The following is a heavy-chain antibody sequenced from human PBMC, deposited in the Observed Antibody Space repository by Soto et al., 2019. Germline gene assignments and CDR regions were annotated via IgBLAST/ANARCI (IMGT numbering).Heavy chain of an antibody. D-gene: IGHD2-15*01. CDR1: GGSISSSSYY. CDR2: IYYSGST. J-gene: IGHJ3*02. V-gene: IGHV4-39*07. CDR3: ASLVVVAATDAFDI. Sequence: PSETLSLTCTVSGGSISSSSYYWGWIRQPPGKGLEWIGSIYYSGSTYYNPSLKSRVTISVDTSKNQFSLKLSSVTAADTAVYYCASLVVVAATDAFDIWGQGTMATVSS.